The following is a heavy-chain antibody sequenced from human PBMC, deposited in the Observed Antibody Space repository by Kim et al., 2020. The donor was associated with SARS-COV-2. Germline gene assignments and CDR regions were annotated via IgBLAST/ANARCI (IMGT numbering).Heavy chain of an antibody. CDR2: ISYDGSNK. CDR1: GFTFSSYG. CDR3: AKGSYYYGSGSYLQLRVVDY. D-gene: IGHD3-10*01. J-gene: IGHJ4*02. V-gene: IGHV3-30*18. Sequence: GGSLRLSCAASGFTFSSYGMHWVRQAPGKGLEWVAVISYDGSNKYYADSVKGRFTISRDNSKNTLYLQMNSLRAEDTAVYYCAKGSYYYGSGSYLQLRVVDYWGQGTLVTVSS.